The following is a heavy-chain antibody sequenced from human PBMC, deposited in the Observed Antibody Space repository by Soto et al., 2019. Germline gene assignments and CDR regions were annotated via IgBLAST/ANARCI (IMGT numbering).Heavy chain of an antibody. J-gene: IGHJ4*02. CDR1: GGSLSSNNW. D-gene: IGHD6-6*01. V-gene: IGHV4-4*02. CDR2: IYHSGST. Sequence: AETLTLTCAVSGGSLSSNNWWSWVRQPPGKGLEWIGEIYHSGSTNYNPSLKSRVTISVDKSKNQFSLKLSSVTAADTAVYYWARLAASGFYFDYWGQGTRVTV. CDR3: ARLAASGFYFDY.